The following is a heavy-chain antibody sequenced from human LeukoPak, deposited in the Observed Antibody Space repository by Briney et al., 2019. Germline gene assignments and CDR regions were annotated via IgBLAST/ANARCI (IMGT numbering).Heavy chain of an antibody. CDR3: ARGRIDTAMVFYYYYYMDV. V-gene: IGHV4-34*01. J-gene: IGHJ6*03. Sequence: SETLSLTCAVYGGSFSGYYWSWIRQPPGKGLEWIGEINHSGSTNYNPSLKSRVTISVDTSKNQFSLKLSSVTAADTAVYYCARGRIDTAMVFYYYYYMDVWGKGTTVTVSS. D-gene: IGHD5-18*01. CDR1: GGSFSGYY. CDR2: INHSGST.